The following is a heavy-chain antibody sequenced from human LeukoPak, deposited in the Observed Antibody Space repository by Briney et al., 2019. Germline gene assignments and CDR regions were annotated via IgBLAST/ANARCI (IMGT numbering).Heavy chain of an antibody. CDR2: ISGSGSNT. Sequence: QSGGSLRLSCAASGFTVNSNYMSWVRQAPGKGLEWVSGISGSGSNTYYADSVKGRLTISRDNSKNTLYLQMNSLRAEDTAVYYCAKVKYSSGLDPFDYWGQGTLVTVSS. CDR3: AKVKYSSGLDPFDY. J-gene: IGHJ4*02. CDR1: GFTVNSNY. D-gene: IGHD6-19*01. V-gene: IGHV3-23*01.